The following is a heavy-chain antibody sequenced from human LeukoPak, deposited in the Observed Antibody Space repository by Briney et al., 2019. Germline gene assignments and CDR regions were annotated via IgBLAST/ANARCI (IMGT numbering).Heavy chain of an antibody. D-gene: IGHD3-9*01. CDR2: ISSSGSTI. CDR3: ARAPKFRLVGVPKGPFDP. J-gene: IGHJ5*02. V-gene: IGHV3-48*04. CDR1: GFTLSNYN. Sequence: GGSLRLSCAASGFTLSNYNMNWVRQAPGKGLEWVSYISSSGSTIYYADSVKGRFTFSRDNAKNSLYLQMNSLRAEDTAVYYCARAPKFRLVGVPKGPFDPWGQGTLVTVSS.